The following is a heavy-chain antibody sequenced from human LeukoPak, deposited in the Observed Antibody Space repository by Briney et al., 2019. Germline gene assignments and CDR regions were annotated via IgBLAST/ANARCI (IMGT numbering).Heavy chain of an antibody. CDR3: AWYYYDSSGYYWGHFDY. J-gene: IGHJ4*02. Sequence: PVKVSCKASGGTFSSYAISWVRQAPGQGLEWMGRIIPIFGTANYAQKLQGRVTITTDASTSPAYLELSSLRSEDTAVYYCAWYYYDSSGYYWGHFDYWGQGTLVTVSS. D-gene: IGHD3-22*01. V-gene: IGHV1-69*05. CDR2: IIPIFGTA. CDR1: GGTFSSYA.